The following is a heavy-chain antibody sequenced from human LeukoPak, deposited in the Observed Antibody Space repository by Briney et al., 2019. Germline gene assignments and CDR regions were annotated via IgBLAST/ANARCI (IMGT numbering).Heavy chain of an antibody. Sequence: GGSLRLSCAASRFNFNSFVMGWVRQPPGKGLEWVSSISTSSGYIFYADSLKGRVTISRDNAKNSLYLQMNSLRAEDTAVHYCVRGKKPGWDMSYFDYWGQGILVTVSS. CDR3: VRGKKPGWDMSYFDY. CDR2: ISTSSGYI. V-gene: IGHV3-21*06. J-gene: IGHJ4*02. CDR1: RFNFNSFV. D-gene: IGHD1-14*01.